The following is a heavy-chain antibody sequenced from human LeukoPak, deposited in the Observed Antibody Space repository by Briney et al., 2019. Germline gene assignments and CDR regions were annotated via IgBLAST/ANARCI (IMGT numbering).Heavy chain of an antibody. Sequence: GGSLRLSCAASGFTFSSYAMSWVRQAPGKGLEWVSAISGSGGSTYYADSVKGRFTISRDNSKNTLYLQMNSLRAEDTAVYYCAKDILSRRDSIGYSLEYWGQGNLVTVSS. V-gene: IGHV3-23*01. CDR1: GFTFSSYA. J-gene: IGHJ4*02. CDR3: AKDILSRRDSIGYSLEY. D-gene: IGHD3-22*01. CDR2: ISGSGGST.